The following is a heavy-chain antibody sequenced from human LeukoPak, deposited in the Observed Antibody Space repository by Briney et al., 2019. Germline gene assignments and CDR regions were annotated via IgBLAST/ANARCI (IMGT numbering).Heavy chain of an antibody. J-gene: IGHJ4*02. CDR1: GGSFSGYY. Sequence: SETLSLTCAVYGGSFSGYYWSWIRQPPGKGLEWIGEINHSGSTNYNPSLKSRVTISVDTSKNQFFLKLSSVTAADTAVYYCARGEFTYYYDSSGPAGYWGQGTLVTVSS. V-gene: IGHV4-34*01. D-gene: IGHD3-22*01. CDR3: ARGEFTYYYDSSGPAGY. CDR2: INHSGST.